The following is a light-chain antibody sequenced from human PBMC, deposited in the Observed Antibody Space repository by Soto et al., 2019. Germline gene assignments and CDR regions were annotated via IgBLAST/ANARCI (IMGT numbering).Light chain of an antibody. CDR1: SSDVGGYNY. J-gene: IGLJ1*01. CDR2: DVN. Sequence: QSALTQPASVSGSPGQSITISCTGTSSDVGGYNYVSWYQQHPGKAPKLMIYDVNNQPSGVSNRFSGSKSGNTASLTISGLQAEDEADYYCSSYTSSSTQVFGTGTKVTV. CDR3: SSYTSSSTQV. V-gene: IGLV2-14*01.